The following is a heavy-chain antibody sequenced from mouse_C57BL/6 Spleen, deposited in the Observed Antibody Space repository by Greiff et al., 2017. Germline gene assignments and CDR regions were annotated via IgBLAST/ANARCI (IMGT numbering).Heavy chain of an antibody. CDR1: GYSITSGYY. J-gene: IGHJ4*01. V-gene: IGHV3-6*01. D-gene: IGHD2-5*01. CDR3: ASDSNYDYYAMDY. Sequence: EVKLQESGPGLVKPSQSLSLTCSVTGYSITSGYYWNWIRQFPGNKLEWMGYISYDGSNNYNPSLKNRISINRDTSKKQFFLKLNSVTTEDTATYYGASDSNYDYYAMDYWGQGTSVTVSS. CDR2: ISYDGSN.